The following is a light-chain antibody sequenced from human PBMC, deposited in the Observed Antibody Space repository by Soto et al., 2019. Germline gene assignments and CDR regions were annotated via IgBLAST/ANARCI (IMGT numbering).Light chain of an antibody. CDR1: QSVSSSY. Sequence: IVLTQSPGTLSLSSGARATLSCRASQSVSSSYLAWYQQKPGQAPRLLIYGASTRATGIPARFSGSGFGTEFTLTISSLQSEDFAVYYCQQYKNWPLFGQGTRLEIK. CDR3: QQYKNWPL. CDR2: GAS. V-gene: IGKV3-15*01. J-gene: IGKJ5*01.